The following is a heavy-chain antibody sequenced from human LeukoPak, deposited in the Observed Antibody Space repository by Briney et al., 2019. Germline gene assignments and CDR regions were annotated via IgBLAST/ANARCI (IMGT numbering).Heavy chain of an antibody. CDR3: ARDIAAAGVSSYFDY. D-gene: IGHD6-13*01. V-gene: IGHV1-8*01. CDR1: GYTFTSYA. Sequence: GASVKVSCKASGYTFTSYAISWVRQAPGQGLEWMGWISADNGNTGYAQKFQGRVTMIRNTSISTAYMELSSLRSEDTAVYYCARDIAAAGVSSYFDYWGQGTLVTVSS. CDR2: ISADNGNT. J-gene: IGHJ4*02.